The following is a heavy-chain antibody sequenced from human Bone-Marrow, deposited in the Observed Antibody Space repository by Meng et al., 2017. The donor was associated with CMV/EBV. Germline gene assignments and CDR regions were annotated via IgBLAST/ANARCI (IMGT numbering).Heavy chain of an antibody. J-gene: IGHJ6*02. Sequence: GGSLRLSCAASGFTFSSYSMNWVRQAPGKGLEWVSSISSSSSYIYYADSVKGRFTISRDNAKNSLYLQMNSLRAEDTALYYCARGDWGGNRFFYGMDVWGQGTSVTVSS. D-gene: IGHD4-23*01. CDR3: ARGDWGGNRFFYGMDV. V-gene: IGHV3-21*04. CDR1: GFTFSSYS. CDR2: ISSSSSYI.